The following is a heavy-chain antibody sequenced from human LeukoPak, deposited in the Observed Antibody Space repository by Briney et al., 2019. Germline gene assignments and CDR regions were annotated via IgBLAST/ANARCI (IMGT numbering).Heavy chain of an antibody. D-gene: IGHD3-22*01. CDR3: AKRGVVIRVILVGFHKEAYYFDS. J-gene: IGHJ4*02. CDR1: GFTFSSYG. V-gene: IGHV3-23*01. CDR2: ITGSGRET. Sequence: PGGSLRLSCAGSGFTFSSYGMTWVRQAPGKGLEWVSAITGSGRETRYGESVKGRFTVSRDNSRNTLYLEMNNLRAEDAAVYFCAKRGVVIRVILVGFHKEAYYFDSWGQGALVTVSS.